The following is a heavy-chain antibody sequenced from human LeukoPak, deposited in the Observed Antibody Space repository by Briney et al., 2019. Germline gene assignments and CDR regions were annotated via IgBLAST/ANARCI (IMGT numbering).Heavy chain of an antibody. J-gene: IGHJ4*02. V-gene: IGHV3-30*02. Sequence: PGGSLRLSCAASGFTFSSYGMHWVRQAPGKGLEWVAFIRYDGSNKYYADSVKGRFTISRDNSKNTLYLQMNSLRAEDTAVYYCAKDQYSGVTGPIDYWGQGTLVTVSS. CDR3: AKDQYSGVTGPIDY. CDR1: GFTFSSYG. CDR2: IRYDGSNK. D-gene: IGHD7-27*01.